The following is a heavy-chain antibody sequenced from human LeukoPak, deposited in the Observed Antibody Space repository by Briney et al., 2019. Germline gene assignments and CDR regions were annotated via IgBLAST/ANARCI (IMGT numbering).Heavy chain of an antibody. Sequence: SETLSLTCTVSGGSISSSSYYWGWIRQPPGKGLEWIGSIYYSGSTYYNPSLKSRVTISVDTSKNQFSLKLSSVTAADTAVYYCARHGPYYDYVPHYFDYWGQGTLVTVSS. CDR1: GGSISSSSYY. J-gene: IGHJ4*02. D-gene: IGHD3-16*01. CDR2: IYYSGST. V-gene: IGHV4-39*01. CDR3: ARHGPYYDYVPHYFDY.